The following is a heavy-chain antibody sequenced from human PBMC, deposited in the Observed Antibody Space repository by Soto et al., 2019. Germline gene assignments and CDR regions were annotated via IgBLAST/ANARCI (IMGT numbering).Heavy chain of an antibody. CDR1: GHSISSGYY. CDR3: ARVGALYDFWSGYYGMDV. CDR2: IYHSGST. D-gene: IGHD3-3*01. V-gene: IGHV4-38-2*01. Sequence: SETLSLTCAVSGHSISSGYYWGWIRQPPGKGLEWIGSIYHSGSTYYNPSLKSRVTISVDTSKNQFSLKLSSVTAADTAVYYCARVGALYDFWSGYYGMDVWGQGTTVTVSS. J-gene: IGHJ6*02.